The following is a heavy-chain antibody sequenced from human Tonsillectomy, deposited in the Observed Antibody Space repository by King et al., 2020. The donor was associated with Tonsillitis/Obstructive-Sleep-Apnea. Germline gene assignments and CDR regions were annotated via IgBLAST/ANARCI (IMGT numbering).Heavy chain of an antibody. CDR2: ISYDGSNK. Sequence: VQLVESGGGAVQPGRSLRLSCAASGFTFSTYAMHWVRQAPGKGLEWVAVISYDGSNKYYADSVKGRFTISRDNSKNTLYLQMNSLRTEDTAVYYCARDRDCSSTSCYNAFDIWGQGTMVTVSS. CDR1: GFTFSTYA. V-gene: IGHV3-30*04. J-gene: IGHJ3*02. CDR3: ARDRDCSSTSCYNAFDI. D-gene: IGHD2-2*02.